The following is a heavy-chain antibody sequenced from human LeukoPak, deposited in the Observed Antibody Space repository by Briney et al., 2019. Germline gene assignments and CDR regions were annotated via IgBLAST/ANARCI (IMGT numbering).Heavy chain of an antibody. CDR1: GLRFRSYA. CDR3: AKGRCSGVGCDSFHS. J-gene: IGHJ4*02. V-gene: IGHV3-23*01. Sequence: GALRLSCVASGLRFRSYAMNWVRQAPGKGLECISTISDDSSFTYYADSVKGRSAISRDDSKNTLYLQMNNLKVEDTAVYYCAKGRCSGVGCDSFHSWGQGALVTVSS. CDR2: ISDDSSFT. D-gene: IGHD2-15*01.